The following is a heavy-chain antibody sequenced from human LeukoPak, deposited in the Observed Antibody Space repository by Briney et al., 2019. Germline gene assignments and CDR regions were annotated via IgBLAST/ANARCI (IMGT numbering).Heavy chain of an antibody. CDR1: GYTFTNYA. V-gene: IGHV1-3*04. Sequence: ASVKVSCKASGYTFTNYALHWVRQAPGQRLEWMGWINIGNGNTKYSQKFQGRVTITRATSASTAYMELSSLRSEDTAVYYCARVGYSGYDSRPVFNYWGQGTLVTVSS. J-gene: IGHJ4*02. D-gene: IGHD5-12*01. CDR3: ARVGYSGYDSRPVFNY. CDR2: INIGNGNT.